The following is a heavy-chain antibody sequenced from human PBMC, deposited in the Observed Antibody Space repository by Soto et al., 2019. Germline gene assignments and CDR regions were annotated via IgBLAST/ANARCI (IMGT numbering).Heavy chain of an antibody. D-gene: IGHD3-22*01. CDR2: IYYSGST. J-gene: IGHJ4*02. V-gene: IGHV4-31*03. CDR3: ARERVVVVTSRGGLDY. CDR1: GGSISSGGYY. Sequence: QVQLQESGPGLVKPSQTLSLTCTVSGGSISSGGYYWSWIRQHPGKGLEWIGYIYYSGSTYYNPSLKSRVTTSVDTSKNQFSLKLSSVTAADTAVYYCARERVVVVTSRGGLDYWGQGTLVTVSS.